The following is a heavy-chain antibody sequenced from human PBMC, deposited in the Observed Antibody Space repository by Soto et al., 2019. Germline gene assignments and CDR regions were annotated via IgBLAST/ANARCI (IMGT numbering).Heavy chain of an antibody. CDR3: AREGHYYDSSGYFGLNAYYGMDV. V-gene: IGHV1-69*13. J-gene: IGHJ6*02. Sequence: SVKVSCKASGVTFSSYAISWVRQAPGQGLEWMGGIIPIFGTANYAQKFQGRVTITADESTSTAYMELSSLRSEDTAVYYCAREGHYYDSSGYFGLNAYYGMDVWGQGTTVTVSS. CDR1: GVTFSSYA. D-gene: IGHD3-22*01. CDR2: IIPIFGTA.